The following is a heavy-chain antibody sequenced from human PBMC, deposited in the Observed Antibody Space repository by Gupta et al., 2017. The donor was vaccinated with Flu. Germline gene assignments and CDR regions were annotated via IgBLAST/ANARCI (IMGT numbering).Heavy chain of an antibody. CDR1: ISDTSYY. Sequence: ISDTSYYWGWIRQPPGKGLEWIGNVGYSGNTFYNPSLNSRVTISVDTSKNQFSLKLSSVTAADTAVYYCARRITYGKTFDYWGQGSLVTVSS. D-gene: IGHD3-10*01. J-gene: IGHJ4*02. V-gene: IGHV4-39*01. CDR2: VGYSGNT. CDR3: ARRITYGKTFDY.